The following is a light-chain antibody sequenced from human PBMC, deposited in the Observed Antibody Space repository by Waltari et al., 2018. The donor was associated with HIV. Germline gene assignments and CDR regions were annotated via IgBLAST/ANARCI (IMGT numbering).Light chain of an antibody. CDR3: CSYAGTYTYVL. J-gene: IGLJ3*02. V-gene: IGLV2-11*01. CDR1: SSDVGGYDF. CDR2: EVI. Sequence: QSALTQPRSVSGPPGQSVTISCTGTSSDVGGYDFVSWYLQHPGKVPKLIIYEVIKRPSGVPDRFSGSKSGNTASLTISGLQTEDEADYFCCSYAGTYTYVLFGGGTKLTVL.